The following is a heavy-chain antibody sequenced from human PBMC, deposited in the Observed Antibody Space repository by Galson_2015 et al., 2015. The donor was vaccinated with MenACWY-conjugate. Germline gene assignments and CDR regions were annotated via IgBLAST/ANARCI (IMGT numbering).Heavy chain of an antibody. CDR1: GGTFSSYA. D-gene: IGHD3-10*01. CDR2: IIPILGIA. J-gene: IGHJ5*02. V-gene: IGHV1-69*04. CDR3: ARTPRGFEDWFDP. Sequence: SVKVSCKASGGTFSSYAISWVRQAPGQGLEWMGRIIPILGIANYAQKFQGRVTITADESTSTAYMELSSLRSEDTAVYYCARTPRGFEDWFDPWGQGTLVTVSS.